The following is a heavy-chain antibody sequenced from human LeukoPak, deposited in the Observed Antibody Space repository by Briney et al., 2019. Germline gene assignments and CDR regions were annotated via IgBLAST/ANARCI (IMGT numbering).Heavy chain of an antibody. V-gene: IGHV3-74*01. D-gene: IGHD3-22*01. CDR1: GFTFSSYW. CDR2: INSDGSST. J-gene: IGHJ4*02. Sequence: PGGSLRLSCAASGFTFSSYWMHWVRQAPGKGLVWVSRINSDGSSTSYADSVKGRFTISRDNAKNTLYLQMNSLRAEDTAVYYCASLNYDSSGYPFDYWGQGTLVTVSS. CDR3: ASLNYDSSGYPFDY.